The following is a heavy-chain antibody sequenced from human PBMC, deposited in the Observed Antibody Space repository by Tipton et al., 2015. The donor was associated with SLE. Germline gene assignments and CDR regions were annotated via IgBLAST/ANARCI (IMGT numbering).Heavy chain of an antibody. CDR2: IYYSGST. Sequence: TLSLTCTVSGGSISSYYWSWIRQPPGKGLEWIGYIYYSGSTHYNPSLKSRVTISVDTSKNQFSLKLSSVTAADTAVYYCAREGDHYFDYWGQGTLVTVSS. CDR1: GGSISSYY. CDR3: AREGDHYFDY. V-gene: IGHV4-59*01. J-gene: IGHJ4*02.